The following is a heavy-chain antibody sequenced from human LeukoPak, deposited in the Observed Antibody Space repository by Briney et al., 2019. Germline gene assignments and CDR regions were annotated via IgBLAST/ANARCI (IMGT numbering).Heavy chain of an antibody. CDR3: AKAQDTFVDTVWGD. CDR1: GFTFSSYA. D-gene: IGHD5-18*01. CDR2: ISGSGGST. Sequence: PGGSLRLSCAASGFTFSSYAMSWVRQAPGKGLEWVSAISGSGGSTYYVDSVKGRFTIPRDNSKNTLYLQMNSLRAEDTAVYYCAKAQDTFVDTVWGDWGQGTLVTVSS. V-gene: IGHV3-23*01. J-gene: IGHJ4*02.